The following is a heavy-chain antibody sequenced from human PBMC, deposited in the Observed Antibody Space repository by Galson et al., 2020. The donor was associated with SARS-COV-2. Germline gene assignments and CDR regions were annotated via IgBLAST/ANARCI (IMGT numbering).Heavy chain of an antibody. D-gene: IGHD7-27*01. J-gene: IGHJ5*02. CDR1: GDLINNGAYY. CDR3: ARERTGRRWFDP. CDR2: IYTTGGT. Sequence: SETLSLTCSVSGDLINNGAYYWTWIRQPAGKGLEWIGRIYTTGGTTYNPSLKSRVTISADTSKNQFSLRLTSVTAADTAVYYCARERTGRRWFDPWGQGTLVTVSS. V-gene: IGHV4-61*02.